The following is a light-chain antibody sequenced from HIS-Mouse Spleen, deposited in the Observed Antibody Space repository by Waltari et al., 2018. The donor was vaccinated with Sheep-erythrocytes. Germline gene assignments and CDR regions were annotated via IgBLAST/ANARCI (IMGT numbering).Light chain of an antibody. CDR1: QGISSA. CDR2: DAS. Sequence: AIQLTQSPSSLSASVGDRFPITCRASQGISSALDWYQQKQGKAPKLLIYDASRLESGVTSRFSGSGSGTDFTLNMSSLKPEDFATYYCQQFNNYPRKFGKGTKVEIK. CDR3: QQFNNYPRK. J-gene: IGKJ1*01. V-gene: IGKV1D-13*01.